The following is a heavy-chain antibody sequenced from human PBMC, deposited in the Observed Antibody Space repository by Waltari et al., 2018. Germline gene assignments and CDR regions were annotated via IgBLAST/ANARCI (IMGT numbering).Heavy chain of an antibody. J-gene: IGHJ4*02. V-gene: IGHV5-51*01. CDR1: GYSFTSYW. CDR2: IYPGDSAT. D-gene: IGHD5-18*01. Sequence: EVQLVQSGAEVKKPGESLKISCKGSGYSFTSYWIGWVRQMPGKGLEWMGGIYPGDSATLYSPSCQGQVTISADKSISTAYLQWSSLKASDTAMYYCASGRGYSYVLFDYWGQGTLVTVSS. CDR3: ASGRGYSYVLFDY.